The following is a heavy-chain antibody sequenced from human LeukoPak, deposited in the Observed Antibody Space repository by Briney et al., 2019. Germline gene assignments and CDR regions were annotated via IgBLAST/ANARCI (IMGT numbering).Heavy chain of an antibody. Sequence: TGGSLRLSCAASGFTLSTYWISWVRQAPGKGLEWVAKIKPDGSEKYYVDSLKGRLTISRDNGKNLVFLQMNGLRAEDTAMYYCGRSGGNMYDWPLDVWGQGTMVTVSS. CDR1: GFTLSTYW. D-gene: IGHD3-16*01. V-gene: IGHV3-7*01. CDR2: IKPDGSEK. J-gene: IGHJ3*01. CDR3: GRSGGNMYDWPLDV.